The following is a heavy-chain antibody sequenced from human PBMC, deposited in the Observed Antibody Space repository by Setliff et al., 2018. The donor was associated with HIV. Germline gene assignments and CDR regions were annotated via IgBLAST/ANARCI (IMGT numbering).Heavy chain of an antibody. CDR1: GYIFTDYW. J-gene: IGHJ4*02. CDR2: IYPGDSDT. CDR3: ASGRKKNYDLFSGYYRILGVDFDY. D-gene: IGHD3-3*01. Sequence: PGESLKISCQASGYIFTDYWIAWVRQMPGEGLEWMGMIYPGDSDTRYSPSFQGQVTISADKSISTAYLQWSSLKASDTAMYYCASGRKKNYDLFSGYYRILGVDFDYWGQGTLVTVSS. V-gene: IGHV5-51*01.